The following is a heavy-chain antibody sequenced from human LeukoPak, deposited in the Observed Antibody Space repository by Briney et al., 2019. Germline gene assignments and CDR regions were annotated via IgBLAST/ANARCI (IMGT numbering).Heavy chain of an antibody. J-gene: IGHJ5*02. V-gene: IGHV4-59*07. CDR2: IYYSGST. D-gene: IGHD3-10*01. Sequence: KRSDTLSLPCTVSGRSMSRYYWSWPRQPTGKALEGLGYIYYSGSTNYRPSLKRRVTILLDTSKTQFSLKLSSVTAAATAVYYCARGSYYGSRNDFRFDPWGGGTLVTVSS. CDR1: GRSMSRYY. CDR3: ARGSYYGSRNDFRFDP.